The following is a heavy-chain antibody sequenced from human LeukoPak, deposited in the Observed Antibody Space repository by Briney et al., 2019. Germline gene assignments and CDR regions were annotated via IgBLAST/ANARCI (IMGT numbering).Heavy chain of an antibody. Sequence: PGGSLRLSCAASGFTFSSYWMHWVRQAPGKGLVWVSRINSDGSSTNYADSVKGRFTISRDNSKNSLYLQMNSLRTEDTALYYCAKAAHDSSGYYSHWGQGTLVTVSS. CDR2: INSDGSST. V-gene: IGHV3-74*01. J-gene: IGHJ4*02. CDR3: AKAAHDSSGYYSH. D-gene: IGHD3-22*01. CDR1: GFTFSSYW.